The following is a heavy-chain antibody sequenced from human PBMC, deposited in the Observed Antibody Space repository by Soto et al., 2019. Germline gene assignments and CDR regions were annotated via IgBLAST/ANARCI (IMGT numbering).Heavy chain of an antibody. V-gene: IGHV3-21*01. CDR3: AREYTAWPLAYGLDV. Sequence: GGSLRLSCVGSGFTFSTYSINWVRQAPGKGLEWVSSISSRSDIYYANSVKGRFTISRDNAKNSVSLQMNSLRAEDTAVYYCAREYTAWPLAYGLDVWGQGTTVTVSS. J-gene: IGHJ6*02. D-gene: IGHD2-2*02. CDR1: GFTFSTYS. CDR2: ISSRSDI.